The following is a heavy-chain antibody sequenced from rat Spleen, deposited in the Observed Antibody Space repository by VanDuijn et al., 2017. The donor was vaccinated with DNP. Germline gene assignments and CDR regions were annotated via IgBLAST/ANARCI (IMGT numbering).Heavy chain of an antibody. CDR2: IWSGGST. CDR3: ASGNNFGIAY. Sequence: QVQLKESGPGLVQPSQTLSLTCTVSGFSLTSYGVRWVRQPPGKGLEWIGTIWSGGSTDYNSGLESRLSISRDTSKSQVLLKMSSLQTEDTGMYFCASGNNFGIAYWGQGVMVTVSS. V-gene: IGHV2-16*01. CDR1: GFSLTSYG. D-gene: IGHD1-10*01. J-gene: IGHJ2*01.